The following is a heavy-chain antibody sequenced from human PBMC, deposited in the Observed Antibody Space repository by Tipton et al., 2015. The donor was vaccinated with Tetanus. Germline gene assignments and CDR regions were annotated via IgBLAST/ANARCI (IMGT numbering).Heavy chain of an antibody. D-gene: IGHD2-15*01. Sequence: TLPLTCSVSGGSLFSGSFYWAWVRQPPGKGLEWIGNIYYNGNTYYLSSLESRVTISTDTSKNQVSLSLRSVTAADTAVYYCARQADNWFDPWGPGTRVTVSS. J-gene: IGHJ5*02. CDR3: ARQADNWFDP. V-gene: IGHV4-39*01. CDR2: IYYNGNT. CDR1: GGSLFSGSFY.